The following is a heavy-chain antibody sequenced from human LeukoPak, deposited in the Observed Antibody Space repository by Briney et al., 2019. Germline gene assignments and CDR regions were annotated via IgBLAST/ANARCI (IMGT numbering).Heavy chain of an antibody. CDR1: GGSISSYY. V-gene: IGHV4-59*01. Sequence: SETLSLTCAVSGGSISSYYWSWIRQPPGKGLEWIGYIYYSGSTNYNPSLKSRVTISVDTSKNQFSLRLSSVTAADTAVYYCARVTGYMIEDYFDYWGQGTLVTVPS. D-gene: IGHD3-22*01. CDR3: ARVTGYMIEDYFDY. J-gene: IGHJ4*02. CDR2: IYYSGST.